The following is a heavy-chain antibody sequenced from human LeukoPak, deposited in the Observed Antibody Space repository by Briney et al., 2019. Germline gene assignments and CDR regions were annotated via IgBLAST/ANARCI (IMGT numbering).Heavy chain of an antibody. D-gene: IGHD1-26*01. J-gene: IGHJ4*02. Sequence: GGSLRLSCAASGFTFSSYWMHWVRQRPGKGLVWVSRIHLDGRTTNYADSVKGRFTISRDNAKNTLSLEMNSLRPEDTAVYYCARGWSPSAYWGQGTLVSVSS. CDR2: IHLDGRTT. CDR1: GFTFSSYW. V-gene: IGHV3-74*01. CDR3: ARGWSPSAY.